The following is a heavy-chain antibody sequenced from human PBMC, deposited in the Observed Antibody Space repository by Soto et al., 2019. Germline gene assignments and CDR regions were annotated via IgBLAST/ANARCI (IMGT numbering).Heavy chain of an antibody. CDR3: VRGYNSGLSIHSYYFEL. J-gene: IGHJ4*02. D-gene: IGHD6-19*01. Sequence: GESLKISCKGSGYRFTSYWIAWVRQLPGKGLEFMGIIYPGDFDTRYNPSFQGQVTISVDNSISTAYLQWSSLKAPDTAMYFCVRGYNSGLSIHSYYFELWCQGTLVTVSS. CDR2: IYPGDFDT. V-gene: IGHV5-51*01. CDR1: GYRFTSYW.